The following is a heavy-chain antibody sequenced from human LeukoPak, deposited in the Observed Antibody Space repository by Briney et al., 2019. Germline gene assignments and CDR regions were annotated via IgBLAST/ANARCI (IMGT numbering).Heavy chain of an antibody. Sequence: GGSLRLSCAASGFTFSSYAMSWVRQAPGRGLEWVSTISGSGGSTYYADSAKGRFTISRDNSKNTLCLQMNSLRAEDTAVYYCAKGSGLTGTFFDYWGQGTLVTVSS. J-gene: IGHJ4*02. D-gene: IGHD7-27*01. V-gene: IGHV3-23*01. CDR3: AKGSGLTGTFFDY. CDR1: GFTFSSYA. CDR2: ISGSGGST.